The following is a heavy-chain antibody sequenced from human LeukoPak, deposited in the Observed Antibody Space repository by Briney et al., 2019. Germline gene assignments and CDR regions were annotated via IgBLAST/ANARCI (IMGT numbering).Heavy chain of an antibody. V-gene: IGHV4-61*02. CDR1: GGSISSGSYY. CDR2: IYTSGST. D-gene: IGHD2-2*01. CDR3: ARAHCSSTSCYPKNYYYCYYMDV. Sequence: PSETLSLTCTVSGGSISSGSYYWSWIRQPAGKGLEWIGRIYTSGSTNYNPSLKSRVTISVDTSKNQFSLKLSSVTAADTAVYYCARAHCSSTSCYPKNYYYCYYMDVWGKGTTVTVSS. J-gene: IGHJ6*03.